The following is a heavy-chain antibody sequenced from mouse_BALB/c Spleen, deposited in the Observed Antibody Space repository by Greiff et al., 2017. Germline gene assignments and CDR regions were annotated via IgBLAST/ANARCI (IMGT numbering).Heavy chain of an antibody. D-gene: IGHD1-1*01. CDR1: GFNIKDTY. CDR2: IDPANGNT. J-gene: IGHJ2*01. Sequence: VHVKQSGAELVKPGASVKLSCTASGFNIKDTYMHWVKQRPEQGLEWIGRIDPANGNTKYDPKFQGKATITADTSSNTAYLQLSSLTSEDTAVYYCARSYYVDYFDYWGQGTTLTVSS. V-gene: IGHV14-3*02. CDR3: ARSYYVDYFDY.